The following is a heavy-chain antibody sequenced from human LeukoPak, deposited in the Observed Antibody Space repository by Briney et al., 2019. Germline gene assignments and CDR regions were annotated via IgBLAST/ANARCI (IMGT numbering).Heavy chain of an antibody. D-gene: IGHD6-13*01. CDR3: ARVGAAGTGVFDY. CDR2: ISSSSSYI. Sequence: PGGSLRLSCAASGFTFSSYSMNWVRQAPGKGLEWVSSISSSSSYIYYADSVKGRFTISRDNAKNSLYLQMNSLRAEDTAVYYCARVGAAGTGVFDYWGQGTLVTVSS. CDR1: GFTFSSYS. J-gene: IGHJ4*02. V-gene: IGHV3-21*01.